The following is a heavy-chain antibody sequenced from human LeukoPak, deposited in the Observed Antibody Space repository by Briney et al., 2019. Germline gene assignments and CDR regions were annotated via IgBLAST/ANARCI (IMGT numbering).Heavy chain of an antibody. Sequence: PGRSLRLSCAASGFTFSNYDMHWVRQAPGKGLEWVALISYDGSNKYYTDSVKGRSTVSRDISKHTLYLQMNSLRPEDTAFYYCARDGRGRGVLDFWGQGTLVSVSS. CDR2: ISYDGSNK. V-gene: IGHV3-30-3*01. CDR1: GFTFSNYD. J-gene: IGHJ4*02. D-gene: IGHD3-10*01. CDR3: ARDGRGRGVLDF.